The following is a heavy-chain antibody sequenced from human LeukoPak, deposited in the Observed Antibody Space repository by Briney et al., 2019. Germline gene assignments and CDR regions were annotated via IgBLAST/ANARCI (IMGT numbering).Heavy chain of an antibody. Sequence: GGFLRLSCAASGFTFSSYAMSWVRQAPGKGLEWVSAISGSGGSTYYADSVKGRFTISRDNSKNTLYLQMNSLRAEDTAVYYCAKDQFVTPGSKWELAAFDYWGQGTLVTVSS. D-gene: IGHD1-26*01. V-gene: IGHV3-23*01. CDR3: AKDQFVTPGSKWELAAFDY. CDR2: ISGSGGST. CDR1: GFTFSSYA. J-gene: IGHJ4*02.